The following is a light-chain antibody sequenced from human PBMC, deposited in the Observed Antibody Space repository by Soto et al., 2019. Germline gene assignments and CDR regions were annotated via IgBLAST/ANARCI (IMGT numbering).Light chain of an antibody. V-gene: IGKV3-20*01. CDR3: QQYGSSPWT. CDR1: QSVSSSY. Sequence: EIVLTQSPGTLSLSPGERATLSCRASQSVSSSYLAWYQQKPGQAPRLLIYGASSRATGIPDRFSGSGSGTDFTLNISRLETEDFAVYDCQQYGSSPWTFGQGTKVEIK. J-gene: IGKJ1*01. CDR2: GAS.